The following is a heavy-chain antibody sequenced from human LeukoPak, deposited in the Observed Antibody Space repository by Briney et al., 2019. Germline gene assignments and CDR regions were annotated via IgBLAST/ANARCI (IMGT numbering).Heavy chain of an antibody. CDR3: ARDGYNPDY. V-gene: IGHV3-48*03. CDR1: GYTFSSYE. CDR2: ISSSGSTI. D-gene: IGHD5-24*01. Sequence: GGSLRLSCAASGYTFSSYEMNWVRQAPGKGLEWVSYISSSGSTIYYADSVKGRFTISRDDAKNSLYLQMNSLRAEDTAVYYCARDGYNPDYWGQGTLVTVSS. J-gene: IGHJ4*02.